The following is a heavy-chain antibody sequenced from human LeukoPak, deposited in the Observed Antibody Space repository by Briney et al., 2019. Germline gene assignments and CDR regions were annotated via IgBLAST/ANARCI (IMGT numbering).Heavy chain of an antibody. J-gene: IGHJ4*02. CDR2: INPNSAGT. Sequence: ASLKVSCKPSGYTFTGYYMHWVRQSPGQGREWMGRINPNSAGTNYAHKFQGRVPIPRDTSISTAHMELSRLRSDDTAVYHCARVYWSGGSCYSEYWGRGTLVTVSS. V-gene: IGHV1-2*06. CDR1: GYTFTGYY. D-gene: IGHD2-15*01. CDR3: ARVYWSGGSCYSEY.